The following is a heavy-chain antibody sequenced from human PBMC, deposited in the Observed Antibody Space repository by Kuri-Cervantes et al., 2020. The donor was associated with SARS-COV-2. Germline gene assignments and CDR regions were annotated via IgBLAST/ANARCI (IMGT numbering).Heavy chain of an antibody. V-gene: IGHV3-7*03. CDR1: GFTVNYYW. D-gene: IGHD3-10*01. Sequence: GGSLRLSCAASGFTVNYYWMTWVRQAPGGGLEWVANVKQDGSETYYVESVKGRFTISRDNSKNMLYLQMNSLRAEDTAVYYCAKDKGFGELFFDYWGQGTLVTVSS. CDR2: VKQDGSET. CDR3: AKDKGFGELFFDY. J-gene: IGHJ4*02.